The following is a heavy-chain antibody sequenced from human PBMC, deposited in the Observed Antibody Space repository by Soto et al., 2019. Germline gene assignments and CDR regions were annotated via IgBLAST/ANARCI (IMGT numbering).Heavy chain of an antibody. Sequence: SETLSLTCAVSGGSISSGGYSWSWIRQPPGKGLEWIGYIYHSGSTYYNPSLKSRVTISVDRSKNQFSLKLSSVTAADTAVYYCARATGYCSTTSCYYYGMDVWGQGTTVTVYS. CDR2: IYHSGST. V-gene: IGHV4-30-2*01. J-gene: IGHJ6*02. CDR1: GGSISSGGYS. CDR3: ARATGYCSTTSCYYYGMDV. D-gene: IGHD2-2*01.